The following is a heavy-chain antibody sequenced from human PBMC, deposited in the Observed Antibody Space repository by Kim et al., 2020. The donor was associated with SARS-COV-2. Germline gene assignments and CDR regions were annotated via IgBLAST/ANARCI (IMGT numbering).Heavy chain of an antibody. CDR3: ACDGGSCGYDS. Sequence: GGSLRLSCAASGFTFSSHGMPWVRQAPGKGLEWVSRFNRDRSINDDAASVKGRSTSSGDTPNIPHHLQMNRLRPDTTAVYYCACDGGSCGYDSWGQGILV. CDR1: GFTFSSHG. V-gene: IGHV3-74*01. D-gene: IGHD3-16*01. J-gene: IGHJ4*02. CDR2: FNRDRSIN.